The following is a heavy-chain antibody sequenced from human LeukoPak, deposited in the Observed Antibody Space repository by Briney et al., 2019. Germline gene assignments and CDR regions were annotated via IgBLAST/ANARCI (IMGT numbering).Heavy chain of an antibody. CDR3: TREDRPFCPFAY. V-gene: IGHV4-4*02. D-gene: IGHD3-22*01. J-gene: IGHJ4*02. CDR1: GGSIDITNY. Sequence: SETLSLSCGVSGGSIDITNYWSWVRQAPGKGLEWIGEISHDGTTNHNPSLRSRVAMSLDRANNQFSLSLTSVTAADTAVYYCTREDRPFCPFAYWGQGVLVTVSS. CDR2: ISHDGTT.